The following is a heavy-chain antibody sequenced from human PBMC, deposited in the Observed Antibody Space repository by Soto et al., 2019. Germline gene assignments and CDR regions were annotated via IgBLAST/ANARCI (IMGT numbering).Heavy chain of an antibody. Sequence: EVQLVESGGGLVQPGGSLRLSGAASGLTVISNYMSWVGQAPGKGLEWVSVIYSGGSTYYADSVKGRFTISRHNSKNTLYLQMNSLRAEDTAVYYCARFGKLDHGMDVWGQGTTVTVSS. D-gene: IGHD3-10*01. J-gene: IGHJ6*02. V-gene: IGHV3-53*04. CDR3: ARFGKLDHGMDV. CDR2: IYSGGST. CDR1: GLTVISNY.